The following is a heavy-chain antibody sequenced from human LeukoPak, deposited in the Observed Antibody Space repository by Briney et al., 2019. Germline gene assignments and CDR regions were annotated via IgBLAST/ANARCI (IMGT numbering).Heavy chain of an antibody. V-gene: IGHV3-48*03. CDR1: GFTFSIYE. CDR3: ARGRGSWFTVGAFDI. CDR2: ISSSGSTI. D-gene: IGHD1-26*01. Sequence: GGSLRLSCAASGFTFSIYEMNWVRQAPGKGLEWVSYISSSGSTIYYADSVKGRFTISRDNSKNTLYLQMNSLRAEDTAVYYCARGRGSWFTVGAFDIWGQGTMVTVSS. J-gene: IGHJ3*02.